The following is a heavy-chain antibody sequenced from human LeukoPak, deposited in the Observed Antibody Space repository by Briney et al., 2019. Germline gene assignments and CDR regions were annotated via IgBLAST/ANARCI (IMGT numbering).Heavy chain of an antibody. Sequence: SETLSLTCTVSGGSISSSSYYWGWIRQPPGKGLEWIGSIYYSGSTYYNPSLKSRVTISVDTSKNQFSLKLSSVTAADTAVYYCARVRLTMVRGVPIFYYYYGMDVWGQGTTVTVSS. V-gene: IGHV4-39*01. J-gene: IGHJ6*02. CDR3: ARVRLTMVRGVPIFYYYYGMDV. CDR1: GGSISSSSYY. D-gene: IGHD3-10*01. CDR2: IYYSGST.